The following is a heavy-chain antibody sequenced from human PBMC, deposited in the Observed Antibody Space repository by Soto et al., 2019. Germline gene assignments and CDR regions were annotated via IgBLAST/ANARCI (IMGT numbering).Heavy chain of an antibody. CDR2: INPNSGGT. V-gene: IGHV1-2*02. CDR1: GYTFTDYY. CDR3: AIQEDAFDI. Sequence: QVQLVQSGAEVKKPGASVKVSCKASGYTFTDYYMHWVRQAPGQGLEWMGWINPNSGGTNYAQKFQGRVTMTIDPSVTTAYMELSRLTSDDTAVYYCAIQEDAFDIWGQGTMVTVSS. D-gene: IGHD2-21*01. J-gene: IGHJ3*02.